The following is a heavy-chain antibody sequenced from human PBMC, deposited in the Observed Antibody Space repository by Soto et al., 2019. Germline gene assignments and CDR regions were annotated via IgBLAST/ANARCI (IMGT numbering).Heavy chain of an antibody. D-gene: IGHD1-26*01. V-gene: IGHV3-33*01. CDR2: IWYDGSNK. CDR1: GFTFSSYG. J-gene: IGHJ4*02. CDR3: ARDSWELSGCFDY. Sequence: QVQLVESGGGVVQPGRSLRLSCAASGFTFSSYGMHWVRLAPGKGLEWVAVIWYDGSNKYYADSVKGRFTISRDNSKNTLYLQMNSLRAEDTAVYYCARDSWELSGCFDYWGQGTLVTVSS.